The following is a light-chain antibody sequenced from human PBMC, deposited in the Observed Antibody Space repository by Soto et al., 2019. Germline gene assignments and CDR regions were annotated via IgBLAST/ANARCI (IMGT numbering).Light chain of an antibody. CDR2: NVY. CDR1: SSHVGAYNF. V-gene: IGLV2-14*03. J-gene: IGLJ1*01. CDR3: SAYTVSRTYV. Sequence: QSAMTEALCVSGSTRQSVTISCTGTSSHVGAYNFVSGHQQHPGKAPKLMIYNVYDRPSGISYRFSGSKSGNTASLTISGLQGADEADYYCSAYTVSRTYVFGTGTKVTVL.